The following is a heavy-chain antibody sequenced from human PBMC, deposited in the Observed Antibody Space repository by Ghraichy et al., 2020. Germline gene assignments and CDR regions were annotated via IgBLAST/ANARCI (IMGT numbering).Heavy chain of an antibody. V-gene: IGHV4-59*01. CDR3: ARGGGTVVTAEWYFDL. J-gene: IGHJ2*01. Sequence: ETLSLTCSVSGGSISNYYWSWIRQPPGKGLEWIGYIYYSGSTNYNPSLKSRVTISVDTSKKQFSLKLNSVTAADTAVYYCARGGGTVVTAEWYFDLWGRGTLVTVSS. D-gene: IGHD4-23*01. CDR2: IYYSGST. CDR1: GGSISNYY.